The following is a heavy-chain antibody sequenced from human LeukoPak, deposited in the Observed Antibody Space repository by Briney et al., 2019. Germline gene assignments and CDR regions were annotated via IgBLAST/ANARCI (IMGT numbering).Heavy chain of an antibody. CDR2: IIPILGIA. CDR3: ASSGGGYSGYDLGGGDY. D-gene: IGHD5-12*01. Sequence: SSVKVSCKASGGTFSSYAISWVRQAPGQGLEWMGRIIPILGIANDAQKFQGRVTITADKSTSTAYMELSSLRSEDTAVYYCASSGGGYSGYDLGGGDYWGQGTLVTVSS. V-gene: IGHV1-69*04. J-gene: IGHJ4*02. CDR1: GGTFSSYA.